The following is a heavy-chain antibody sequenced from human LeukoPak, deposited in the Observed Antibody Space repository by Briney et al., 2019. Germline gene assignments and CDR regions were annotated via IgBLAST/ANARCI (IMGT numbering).Heavy chain of an antibody. V-gene: IGHV4-59*12. D-gene: IGHD6-13*01. CDR2: IYYSGST. J-gene: IGHJ6*02. Sequence: SETLSLTCTVSGGSISSYYWSWIRQPPGKGLEWIGYIYYSGSTNYNPSLKSRVTISVDTSKNQFSLKLSSVTAADTAVYYCARGARGSSWYAYYYYGMDVWGQGTTVTVSS. CDR3: ARGARGSSWYAYYYYGMDV. CDR1: GGSISSYY.